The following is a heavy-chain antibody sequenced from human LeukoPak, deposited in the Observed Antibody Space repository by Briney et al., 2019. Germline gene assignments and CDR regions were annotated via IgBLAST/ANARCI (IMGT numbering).Heavy chain of an antibody. Sequence: AGGSLRLSCAASGFNFYDYHMHWVRQAPGKGLEWVAFIRYDGSNKYYADSVKGRFTISRDNFKNTLYLQMNSLRAEDTAVYYCAAGRGYSGYASDDRGFDYWGQGSLVTVSS. V-gene: IGHV3-30*02. CDR2: IRYDGSNK. D-gene: IGHD5-12*01. J-gene: IGHJ4*02. CDR3: AAGRGYSGYASDDRGFDY. CDR1: GFNFYDYH.